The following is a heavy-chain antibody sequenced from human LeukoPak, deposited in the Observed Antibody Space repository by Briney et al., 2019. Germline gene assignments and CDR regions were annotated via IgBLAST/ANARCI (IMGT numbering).Heavy chain of an antibody. CDR2: MNPNSGNT. Sequence: APVKVSCKASGYTFTSYDINWVRQATGQGLEWMGWMNPNSGNTGYAQKFQGRVTMTRNTSISTAYMELSSLRSEDTAVYYCARAWYSSSSYGYWGQGTLVTVSS. CDR1: GYTFTSYD. V-gene: IGHV1-8*01. D-gene: IGHD6-6*01. CDR3: ARAWYSSSSYGY. J-gene: IGHJ4*02.